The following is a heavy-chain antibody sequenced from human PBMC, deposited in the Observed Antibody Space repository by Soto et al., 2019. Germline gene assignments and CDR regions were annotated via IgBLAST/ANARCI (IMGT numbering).Heavy chain of an antibody. V-gene: IGHV1-46*01. CDR2: INPSGGST. J-gene: IGHJ4*02. CDR3: ARKPGNDGPGGHFDY. D-gene: IGHD1-1*01. CDR1: GYTFTSYY. Sequence: QVQLVQSGAEVKKPGASVKVSCKASGYTFTSYYMHWVRQAPGQGLEWMGIINPSGGSTSYAQKFQGRVTMTRDTSTSTVYMELGSLRSEDTAVYYCARKPGNDGPGGHFDYWGQGTLVTVSS.